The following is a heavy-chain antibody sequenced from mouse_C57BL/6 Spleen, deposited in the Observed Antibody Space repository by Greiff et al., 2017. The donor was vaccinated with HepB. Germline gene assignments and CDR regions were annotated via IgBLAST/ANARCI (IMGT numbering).Heavy chain of an antibody. Sequence: QVHVKQSGAELVKPGASVKLSCKASGYTFTSYWMQWVKQRPGQGLEWIGEIDPSDSYTNYNQKFKGKATLTVDTSSSTAYMQLSSLTSEDSAVYYCASLDGYWGQGTTLTVSS. V-gene: IGHV1-50*01. CDR3: ASLDGY. J-gene: IGHJ2*01. CDR1: GYTFTSYW. CDR2: IDPSDSYT. D-gene: IGHD2-3*01.